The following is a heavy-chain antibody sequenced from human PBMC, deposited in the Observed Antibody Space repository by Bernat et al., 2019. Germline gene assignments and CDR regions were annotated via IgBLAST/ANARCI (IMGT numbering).Heavy chain of an antibody. CDR2: ISSSSSYT. J-gene: IGHJ6*03. V-gene: IGHV3-11*05. Sequence: QVQLVESGGGLVKPGGSLRLSCAASGFTFSDYYMSWIRQAPGKGLDWVSYISSSSSYTNYAASVKGPFTISRDNARNSLYLQMNSLRAEDTAVDYCARGTSTSAPYMDVWGKGTTVTVSS. CDR3: ARGTSTSAPYMDV. CDR1: GFTFSDYY.